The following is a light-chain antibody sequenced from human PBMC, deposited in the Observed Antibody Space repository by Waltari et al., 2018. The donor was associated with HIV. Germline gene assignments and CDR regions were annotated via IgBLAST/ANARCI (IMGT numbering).Light chain of an antibody. CDR2: DNN. V-gene: IGLV1-51*01. Sequence: YVLTLPPSLSAAPGQKGTVSCSGLHSNSGHAYDSWYPLLPGAAPKLLIYDNNKRPSGIPDRFSGSKSGTSATLDITGLQTGDEADYYCGTWDASRSAGVFGGGTKLTVL. CDR3: GTWDASRSAGV. CDR1: HSNSGHAY. J-gene: IGLJ3*02.